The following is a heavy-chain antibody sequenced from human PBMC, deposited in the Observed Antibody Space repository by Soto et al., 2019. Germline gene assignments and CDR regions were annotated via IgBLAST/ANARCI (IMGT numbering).Heavy chain of an antibody. D-gene: IGHD4-17*01. CDR2: ATGSGVST. Sequence: GGSLRLSCAASGFTFSSFPMSWVRQAPGKGLEWVSAATGSGVSTYYADSVKGRFTISRDNSKNTLYLQLSSLRAEDTAVYYCAKERVTTTSFDYWGQGTMVTVYS. J-gene: IGHJ4*02. V-gene: IGHV3-23*01. CDR3: AKERVTTTSFDY. CDR1: GFTFSSFP.